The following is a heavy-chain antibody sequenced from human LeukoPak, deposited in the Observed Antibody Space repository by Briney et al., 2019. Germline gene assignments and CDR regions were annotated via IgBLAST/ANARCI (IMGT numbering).Heavy chain of an antibody. Sequence: GGSLRLSCAASGFTFDDYGMSWVRHAPGKGLEWVSGINWNGGSTTYADSVKGRFTISRDNFKNTLYLQMNSLRAEDTAVYYCALESYYYDSSGYSYGIFDYWGQGTLVTVSS. CDR2: INWNGGST. CDR3: ALESYYYDSSGYSYGIFDY. J-gene: IGHJ4*02. D-gene: IGHD3-22*01. V-gene: IGHV3-20*04. CDR1: GFTFDDYG.